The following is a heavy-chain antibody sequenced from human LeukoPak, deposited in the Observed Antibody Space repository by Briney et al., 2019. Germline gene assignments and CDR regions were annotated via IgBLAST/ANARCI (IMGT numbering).Heavy chain of an antibody. CDR2: IYYSGST. J-gene: IGHJ3*02. D-gene: IGHD6-19*01. V-gene: IGHV4-39*01. Sequence: SETLSLTCTVSGGSISSSSCYWGWIRQPPGKGLEWIGSIYYSGSTYYNPSLKSRVTISVDTSKNQFSLKLSSVTAADTAVYYCARQVAAPDLPFADAFDIWGQGTMVTVSS. CDR3: ARQVAAPDLPFADAFDI. CDR1: GGSISSSSCY.